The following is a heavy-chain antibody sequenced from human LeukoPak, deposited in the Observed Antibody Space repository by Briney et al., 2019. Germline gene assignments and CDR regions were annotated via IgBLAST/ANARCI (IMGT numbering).Heavy chain of an antibody. Sequence: GGSLRVSCAASGFTFSSYAMHWVRQAPGKGLEWVAVISYDGSNKYCADSVKGRFTISRDNSKNTLYLQMNSLRAEDTAVYYCARGGKDGYNHGQFDYWGQGTLVTVSS. J-gene: IGHJ4*02. V-gene: IGHV3-30*04. CDR3: ARGGKDGYNHGQFDY. CDR2: ISYDGSNK. D-gene: IGHD5-24*01. CDR1: GFTFSSYA.